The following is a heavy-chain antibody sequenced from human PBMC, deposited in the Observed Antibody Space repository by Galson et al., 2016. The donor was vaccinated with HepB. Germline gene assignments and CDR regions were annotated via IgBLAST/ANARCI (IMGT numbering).Heavy chain of an antibody. J-gene: IGHJ4*02. D-gene: IGHD2-15*01. CDR3: ASLGYCRGGDCYSVD. CDR2: IYHTRTT. CDR1: GGSLSTRNW. Sequence: SETLSLTCAVSGGSLSTRNWWSRIRQTPGKGLEWIGEIYHTRTTNYNPSLKSRITMSLDKSKNQFSLKLNSVTAADTAVYYCASLGYCRGGDCYSVDWGQGTMVTVSS. V-gene: IGHV4-4*02.